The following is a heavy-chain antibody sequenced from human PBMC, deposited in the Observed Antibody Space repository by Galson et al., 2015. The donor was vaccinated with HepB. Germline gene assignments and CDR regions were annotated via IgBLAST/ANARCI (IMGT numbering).Heavy chain of an antibody. D-gene: IGHD1-1*01. J-gene: IGHJ4*02. CDR1: GYTFTNYW. V-gene: IGHV5-51*01. Sequence: QSGAEVKKPGESLKISCQGSGYTFTNYWIGWVRQMPGKGLEWMGIIYPGDSDSRYSPSFQGQVTISADKSITTAYLQWSSLKASDTAMYYCARQGDDLDLLPTYWSQGTLVTVSS. CDR3: ARQGDDLDLLPTY. CDR2: IYPGDSDS.